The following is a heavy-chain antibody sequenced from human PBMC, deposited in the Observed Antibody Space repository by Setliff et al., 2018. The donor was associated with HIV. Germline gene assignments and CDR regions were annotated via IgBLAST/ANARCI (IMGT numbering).Heavy chain of an antibody. CDR2: INPNSGGT. V-gene: IGHV1-2*02. J-gene: IGHJ5*02. D-gene: IGHD3-10*01. Sequence: ASVKVSCKAYGYTFTAYYMHWVRQAPGQGLEWMGWINPNSGGTNYAQKFRGRVTMTRDTSINTAHMYLSSLRSDDTAVYYCARGLFYGEYNWFDPWGQGTRVTVSS. CDR1: GYTFTAYY. CDR3: ARGLFYGEYNWFDP.